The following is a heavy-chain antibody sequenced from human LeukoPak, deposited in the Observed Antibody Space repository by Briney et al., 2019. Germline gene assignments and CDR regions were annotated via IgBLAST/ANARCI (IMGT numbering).Heavy chain of an antibody. Sequence: PGGSLRLSCAASGFTVSSNYMSWVRQVPGKGLEWVSIIYAGGRTYFPDSVKGRFTISRDNSKNTLSLQMNSLRAEDTAVYYCAKDHFYESSGYDLDYWGQGTLVTVSS. J-gene: IGHJ4*02. CDR1: GFTVSSNY. CDR3: AKDHFYESSGYDLDY. CDR2: IYAGGRT. D-gene: IGHD3-22*01. V-gene: IGHV3-53*01.